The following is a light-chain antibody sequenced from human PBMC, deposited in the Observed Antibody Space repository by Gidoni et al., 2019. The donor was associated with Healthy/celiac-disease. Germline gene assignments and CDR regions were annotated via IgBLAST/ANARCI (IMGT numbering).Light chain of an antibody. CDR3: QHSYSTPPWT. J-gene: IGKJ1*01. Sequence: DIQMTQSPSSLSASVGDRVTITCRASQSISSYLNWYQQKPGKAPMLLIHAASSLQSGVPSRFRGSGSGTDFTLTISSLQPEDVATDYYQHSYSTPPWTFGQGTKVEIK. V-gene: IGKV1-39*01. CDR1: QSISSY. CDR2: AAS.